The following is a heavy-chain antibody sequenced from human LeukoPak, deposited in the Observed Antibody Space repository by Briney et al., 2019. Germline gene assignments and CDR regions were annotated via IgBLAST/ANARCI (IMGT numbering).Heavy chain of an antibody. CDR2: IYYSGST. CDR1: GGSISSYY. J-gene: IGHJ5*02. V-gene: IGHV4-59*12. Sequence: SETLSLTCTVSGGSISSYYWSWIRQPPGRGLEWIGYIYYSGSTNYNPSLKSRVTISVDTSKNQFSLKLSSVTAADTAVYYCARTYYYDSSGYTWGQGTLVTVSS. D-gene: IGHD3-22*01. CDR3: ARTYYYDSSGYT.